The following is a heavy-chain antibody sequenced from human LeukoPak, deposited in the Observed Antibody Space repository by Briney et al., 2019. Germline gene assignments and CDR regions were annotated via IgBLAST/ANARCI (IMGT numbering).Heavy chain of an antibody. CDR3: ARHATGSYSVPWLDP. J-gene: IGHJ5*02. D-gene: IGHD3-10*01. CDR1: GGSISSHY. CDR2: ISTSGST. Sequence: SETLSLTCTVSGGSISSHYWSWVRQPPGKGLEWIGYISTSGSTSYNPSLKSRVAILGDTSKNQFSLKLTSVTAADTAVYYCARHATGSYSVPWLDPWGQGTLVTVSS. V-gene: IGHV4-59*08.